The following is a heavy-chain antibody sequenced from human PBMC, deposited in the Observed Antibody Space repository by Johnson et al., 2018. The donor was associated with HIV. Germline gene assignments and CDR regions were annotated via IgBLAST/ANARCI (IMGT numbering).Heavy chain of an antibody. J-gene: IGHJ3*02. Sequence: EQLVESGGGLIQPGGSLRISCAASGFSFSTYDMHWVRQPTGKGLEWVSGIGTGGDTYYPDSVKGRFTISRENAKNSLYLQMNSLRAEDTAVYYCARAIGNWDAFDIWGQGTMVTVSS. CDR3: ARAIGNWDAFDI. V-gene: IGHV3-13*01. CDR2: IGTGGDT. D-gene: IGHD7-27*01. CDR1: GFSFSTYD.